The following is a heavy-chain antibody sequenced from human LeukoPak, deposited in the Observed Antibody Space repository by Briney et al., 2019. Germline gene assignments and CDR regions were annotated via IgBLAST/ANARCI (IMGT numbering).Heavy chain of an antibody. CDR3: ARRVAVNPRYYFDY. CDR2: IYYSGST. CDR1: GGSISSSSYY. D-gene: IGHD3-22*01. Sequence: SETLSLTCTVSGGSISSSSYYWGWIRQPPGKGLEWIGSIYYSGSTYYNPSLKSRVTITVDTSKNQFSLKLSSVTAADTAVYYCARRVAVNPRYYFDYWGQGTLVTVSS. J-gene: IGHJ4*02. V-gene: IGHV4-39*07.